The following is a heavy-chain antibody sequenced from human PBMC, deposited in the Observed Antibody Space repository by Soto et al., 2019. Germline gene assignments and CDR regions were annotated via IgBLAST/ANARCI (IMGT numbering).Heavy chain of an antibody. CDR3: AAGLYFFDY. D-gene: IGHD6-13*01. V-gene: IGHV3-11*04. CDR2: ISNSGSTK. Sequence: GSLRLSCAASGFTFSDYYMSWIRQAPGKGLEWVSYISNSGSTKFYPDSVKGRFTISRDNSKNTLYLQMNSLRSEDTAVYYCAAGLYFFDYCGQGTLVTVSS. J-gene: IGHJ4*02. CDR1: GFTFSDYY.